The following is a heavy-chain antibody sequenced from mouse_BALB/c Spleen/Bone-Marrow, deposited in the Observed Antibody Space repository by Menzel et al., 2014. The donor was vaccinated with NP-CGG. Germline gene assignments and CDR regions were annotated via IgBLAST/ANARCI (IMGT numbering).Heavy chain of an antibody. CDR1: GFNIKDTY. J-gene: IGHJ1*01. V-gene: IGHV14-3*02. D-gene: IGHD2-14*01. Sequence: VQLQQSGAELVKPGASVKLSCTASGFNIKDTYMHWVKQRPEPGLEWIGRIDPANGNTKYDPKFQGKATITADTSSNTAYLQLSSLTSEDTAVYYCASYRYAWYFDVWGAGTTVTVSS. CDR3: ASYRYAWYFDV. CDR2: IDPANGNT.